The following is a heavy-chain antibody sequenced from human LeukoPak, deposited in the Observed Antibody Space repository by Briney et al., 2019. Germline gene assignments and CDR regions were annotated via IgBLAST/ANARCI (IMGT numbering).Heavy chain of an antibody. CDR1: GFTFSSYG. D-gene: IGHD2-2*01. CDR2: ISYDGSNK. Sequence: GRSLRLSCAASGFTFSSYGMHWVRQAPGKGLEWMAVISYDGSNKYYADSVKGRFTISRDNSKNTLYQQMNSLRAEDTAVYYCAKDGEIMSEVGPAAMGSYFDYWGQGTLVTVSS. J-gene: IGHJ4*02. CDR3: AKDGEIMSEVGPAAMGSYFDY. V-gene: IGHV3-30*18.